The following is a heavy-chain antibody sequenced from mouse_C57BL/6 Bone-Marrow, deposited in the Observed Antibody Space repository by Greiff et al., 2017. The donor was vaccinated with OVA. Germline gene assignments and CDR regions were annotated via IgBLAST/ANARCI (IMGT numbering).Heavy chain of an antibody. CDR3: ARAADYTWFAY. CDR1: GYTFTSYG. J-gene: IGHJ3*01. V-gene: IGHV1-81*01. CDR2: IYPRSGDT. D-gene: IGHD2-13*01. Sequence: QVQLQQSGTELARPGASVKLSCKASGYTFTSYGISWVKQRTGQGLEWIGEIYPRSGDTYYNEKFKGKATLTVDKSSSTAYMELRSLTSEDSAVYSCARAADYTWFAYWGQGTLVTVSA.